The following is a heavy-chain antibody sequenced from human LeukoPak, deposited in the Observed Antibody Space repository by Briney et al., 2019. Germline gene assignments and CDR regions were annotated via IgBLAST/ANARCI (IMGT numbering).Heavy chain of an antibody. D-gene: IGHD3-22*01. V-gene: IGHV4-59*01. CDR1: GGSISSYY. CDR2: IYYSGST. CDR3: ARVIRDSSGYYDLFFFDY. J-gene: IGHJ4*02. Sequence: SETLSLTCTVSGGSISSYYWSWIRQPPGKGLEWIGYIYYSGSTNYNPSLKSRVTISVDTSKNQFSLKLSSVTAADTAVYYCARVIRDSSGYYDLFFFDYWGQGTLVTVSS.